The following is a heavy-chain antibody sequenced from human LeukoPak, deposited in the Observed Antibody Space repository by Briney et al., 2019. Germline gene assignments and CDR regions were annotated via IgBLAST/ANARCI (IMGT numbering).Heavy chain of an antibody. J-gene: IGHJ4*02. D-gene: IGHD3-10*01. CDR1: GFTFSGYT. Sequence: GGSLRLSCVASGFTFSGYTMNWVRQAPGEGLEWVGRIKSKTDGGTIDYAAPVKGRFTISRDDSKNTLYLQMNNLKTEDTAVYYCNNREFWGQGTLVTVSS. V-gene: IGHV3-15*07. CDR2: IKSKTDGGTI. CDR3: NNREF.